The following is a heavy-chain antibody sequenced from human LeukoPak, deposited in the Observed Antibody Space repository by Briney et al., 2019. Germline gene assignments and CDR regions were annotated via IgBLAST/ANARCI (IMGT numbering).Heavy chain of an antibody. D-gene: IGHD1-26*01. CDR3: ARESVAQWELKL. V-gene: IGHV1-2*06. Sequence: ASVKVSCTASGYTFTGYYMHWVRQAPGQGLEWMGRINPNSVGTNYAQKFQCRVTMTRATSISTAYMELSRLRSDDTAVYYCARESVAQWELKLWGQGTLVTVSS. CDR2: INPNSVGT. J-gene: IGHJ4*02. CDR1: GYTFTGYY.